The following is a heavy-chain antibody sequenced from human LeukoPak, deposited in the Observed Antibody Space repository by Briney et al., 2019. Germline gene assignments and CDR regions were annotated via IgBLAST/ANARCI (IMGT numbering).Heavy chain of an antibody. CDR1: GFTFSTYW. Sequence: GGSLRLSCAASGFTFSTYWMHWVRQVPGEGLVWVSRINSDGNIITYADSVKGRFTISRDNTRNMVYLQMKSLRVEDTAVYYCVAGMGNYWGQGTLVPV. CDR2: INSDGNII. D-gene: IGHD6-13*01. J-gene: IGHJ4*02. V-gene: IGHV3-74*01. CDR3: VAGMGNY.